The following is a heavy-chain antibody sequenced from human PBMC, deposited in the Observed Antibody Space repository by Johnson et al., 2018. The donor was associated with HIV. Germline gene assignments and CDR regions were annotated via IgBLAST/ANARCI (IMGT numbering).Heavy chain of an antibody. CDR3: ASLIAAAGDDAFDI. Sequence: QVQLVESGGGLVQPGGSLRLSCAASGFTFSTYGMHWVRQAPGKGLEWVAVTSYDGSNKYYADSVKGRFTISRDNSKNTLYLQMNSLRAEDTAVYYCASLIAAAGDDAFDIWGQGTMVTVSS. D-gene: IGHD6-13*01. J-gene: IGHJ3*02. V-gene: IGHV3-30*19. CDR2: TSYDGSNK. CDR1: GFTFSTYG.